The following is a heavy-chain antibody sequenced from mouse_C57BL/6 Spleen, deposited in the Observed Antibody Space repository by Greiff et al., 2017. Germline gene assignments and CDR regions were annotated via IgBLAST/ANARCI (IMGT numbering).Heavy chain of an antibody. J-gene: IGHJ3*01. CDR3: AKTGNAY. D-gene: IGHD4-1*01. V-gene: IGHV1-26*01. CDR1: GYTFTDYY. Sequence: EVKLQQSGPELVKPGASVKISCKASGYTFTDYYMNWVKQSHGKSLEWIGDINPNNGGTSYNQKFKGKATLTVDKSSSTAYMELRSLTSEDSAVYYCAKTGNAYWGQGTLVTVSA. CDR2: INPNNGGT.